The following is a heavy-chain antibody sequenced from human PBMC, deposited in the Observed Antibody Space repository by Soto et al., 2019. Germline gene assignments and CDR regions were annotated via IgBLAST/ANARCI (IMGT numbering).Heavy chain of an antibody. CDR3: AGSSSSGGYYYYGMYV. V-gene: IGHV5-10-1*01. CDR1: GYSFTSYW. D-gene: IGHD6-13*01. CDR2: IDPSDSYT. Sequence: GESVKISCKGSGYSFTSYWISWVRQMPGKGLEWMGRIDPSDSYTNYSPSFQGHVTISADKSPSTAYLQWSSLKASDTAMYYCAGSSSSGGYYYYGMYVWGQGTTVTVAS. J-gene: IGHJ6*02.